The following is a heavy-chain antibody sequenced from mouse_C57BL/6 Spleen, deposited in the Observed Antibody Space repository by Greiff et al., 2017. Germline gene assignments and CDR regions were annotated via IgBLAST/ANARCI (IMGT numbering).Heavy chain of an antibody. CDR1: GYAFSSYW. V-gene: IGHV1-80*01. CDR2: IYPGDGDT. Sequence: QVQLQQSGAELVKPGASVKISCKASGYAFSSYWMNWVKQRPGKGLEWIGQIYPGDGDTNYNGKFKGKATLTADKSSSTAYMQLSSLTSEDLAVYFCAGCVITTGVADYYAMDYWGQGTSVTVSS. D-gene: IGHD1-1*01. J-gene: IGHJ4*01. CDR3: AGCVITTGVADYYAMDY.